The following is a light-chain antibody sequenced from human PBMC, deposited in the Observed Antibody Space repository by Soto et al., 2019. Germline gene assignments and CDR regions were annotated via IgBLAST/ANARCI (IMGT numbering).Light chain of an antibody. Sequence: DIVMTQSPLSLPVTPGEPASISFRSSQSLLHSNGYNYLDWYLQKPGQSPQLLIYLGSNRASGVPDRFSGSGSGTDFTLKISRVEAEDVGVYYCMQALHTPTFGQGTKLEIK. CDR2: LGS. J-gene: IGKJ2*01. CDR1: QSLLHSNGYNY. CDR3: MQALHTPT. V-gene: IGKV2-28*01.